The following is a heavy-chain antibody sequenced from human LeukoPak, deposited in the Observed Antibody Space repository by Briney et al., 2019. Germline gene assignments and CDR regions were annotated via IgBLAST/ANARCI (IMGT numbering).Heavy chain of an antibody. CDR2: ISACNGHA. Sequence: ASVKVSCKASGYTFTSYGISWVRQAPGQGLEWMGWISACNGHANYAQKLQGRVTMTTDTSTSTAYMELRSLRSDDTAVYYCARGLSSVYFDYWGQGTLVTVSS. CDR1: GYTFTSYG. CDR3: ARGLSSVYFDY. J-gene: IGHJ4*02. V-gene: IGHV1-18*01. D-gene: IGHD3-22*01.